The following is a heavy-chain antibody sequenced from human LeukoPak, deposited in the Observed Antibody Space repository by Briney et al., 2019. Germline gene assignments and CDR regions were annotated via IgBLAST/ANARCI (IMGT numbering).Heavy chain of an antibody. CDR1: GYSIGSGYY. D-gene: IGHD3-22*01. J-gene: IGHJ4*02. CDR2: VYHTGRT. V-gene: IGHV4-38-2*01. Sequence: SETLSLTCAVSGYSIGSGYYWVWIRQPPGKGLEWIGSVYHTGRTYYHPSLKSRATIPLDTSKNQFSLRLTSVTAADTALYYCASHYYASSGSLFDSWGRGSLVTVSS. CDR3: ASHYYASSGSLFDS.